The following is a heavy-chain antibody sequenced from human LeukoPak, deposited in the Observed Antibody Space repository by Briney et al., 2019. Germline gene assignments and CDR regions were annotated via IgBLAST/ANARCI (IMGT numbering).Heavy chain of an antibody. V-gene: IGHV3-30*02. CDR3: AKDSTRVVVVPAASPLDV. D-gene: IGHD2-2*01. CDR2: IRYDGSNK. J-gene: IGHJ6*04. Sequence: GGSLRLSCAASGFTSSSYGMHWVRQAPGKGLEWVAFIRYDGSNKYYADSVKGRFTISRDNSKNTLYLQMNSLRAEDTAVYYCAKDSTRVVVVPAASPLDVWGKGTTVTISS. CDR1: GFTSSSYG.